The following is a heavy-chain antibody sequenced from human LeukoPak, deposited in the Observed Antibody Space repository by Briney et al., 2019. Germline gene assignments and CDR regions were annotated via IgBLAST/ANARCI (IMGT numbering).Heavy chain of an antibody. Sequence: ASVKVSSKASGYTFTSYYMHWVRQAPGQGLEWMGIINPSGGSTSYAQKFQGRVTMTRDTSTSTVYMELSSLRSEDTAVYYCATPVERRVYYYYGMDVWGQGTTVTVSS. V-gene: IGHV1-46*01. J-gene: IGHJ6*02. CDR3: ATPVERRVYYYYGMDV. CDR1: GYTFTSYY. CDR2: INPSGGST.